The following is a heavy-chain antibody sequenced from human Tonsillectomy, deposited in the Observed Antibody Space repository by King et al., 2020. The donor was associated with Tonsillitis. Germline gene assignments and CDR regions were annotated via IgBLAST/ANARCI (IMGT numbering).Heavy chain of an antibody. CDR1: GFSLSTSGVG. J-gene: IGHJ4*02. CDR3: SHRDPEIRHGYNF. V-gene: IGHV2-5*02. D-gene: IGHD5-24*01. CDR2: IYWDYVK. Sequence: TLKESGPTLVKPTQTLTLTCTFSGFSLSTSGVGVGCIRQPPGKAPEWLAVIYWDYVKRYSSSLQSRLTITKDTSKNQVALTITNMDPVDTATYYCSHRDPEIRHGYNFWGQGILVTVSS.